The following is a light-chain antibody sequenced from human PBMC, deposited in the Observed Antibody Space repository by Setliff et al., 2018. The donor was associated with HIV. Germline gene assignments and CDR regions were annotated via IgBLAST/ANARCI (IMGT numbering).Light chain of an antibody. Sequence: QSALTQPASVSESPGQSITISCTGTTSDIGGYKYVSWYQQHPGTAPKLMIYDVSKRPSGVSDRFSASKSDNTASLTISGLRPEDEADYYCSSYTSSSTPVVFGGGTQLTVL. CDR2: DVS. CDR1: TSDIGGYKY. CDR3: SSYTSSSTPVV. J-gene: IGLJ2*01. V-gene: IGLV2-14*01.